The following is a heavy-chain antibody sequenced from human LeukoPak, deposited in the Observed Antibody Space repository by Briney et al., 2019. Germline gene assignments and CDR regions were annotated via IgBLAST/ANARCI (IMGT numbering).Heavy chain of an antibody. J-gene: IGHJ4*02. Sequence: SETLSLTCTVSGGSISSSIYYWGWIRQPPGKGLEWIGSIYYSGRTYYNPSLKSRVTISVDTFKNQFSLKLSSVTAADTAVYYCARLEVAGINDYWGQGTLVTVSS. D-gene: IGHD6-19*01. CDR2: IYYSGRT. CDR1: GGSISSSIYY. CDR3: ARLEVAGINDY. V-gene: IGHV4-39*01.